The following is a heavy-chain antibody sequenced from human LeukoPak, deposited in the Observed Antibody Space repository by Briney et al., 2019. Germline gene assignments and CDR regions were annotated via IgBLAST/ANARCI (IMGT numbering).Heavy chain of an antibody. D-gene: IGHD6-19*01. CDR1: GFTFSSYA. CDR3: AKDTAVAGTVDY. V-gene: IGHV3-23*01. Sequence: PGGSLRLSCAASGFTFSSYAMSWVRQAPGKGLEWVSAISGSGGSTYYADSVKGRFTISRDNSKNTPYLQMNSLRAEDTAVYYCAKDTAVAGTVDYWGQGTLVTVSS. CDR2: ISGSGGST. J-gene: IGHJ4*02.